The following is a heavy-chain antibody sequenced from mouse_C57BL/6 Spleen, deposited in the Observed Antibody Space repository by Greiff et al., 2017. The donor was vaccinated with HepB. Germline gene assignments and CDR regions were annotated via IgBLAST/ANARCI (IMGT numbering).Heavy chain of an antibody. D-gene: IGHD1-1*01. CDR3: ARQNSGYYGSSSYYFDY. V-gene: IGHV5-6*01. Sequence: EVQVVESGGDLVKPGGSLKLSCAASGFTFSSYGMSWVRQTPDKRLEWVATISSGGSYTYYPDSVQGRFTISRDNAKNTLYLQMSSLKSEDTAMYYCARQNSGYYGSSSYYFDYWGQGTTLTVSS. J-gene: IGHJ2*01. CDR2: ISSGGSYT. CDR1: GFTFSSYG.